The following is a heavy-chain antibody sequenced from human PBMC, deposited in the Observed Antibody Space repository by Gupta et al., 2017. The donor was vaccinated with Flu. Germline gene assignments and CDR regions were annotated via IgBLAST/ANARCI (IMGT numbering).Heavy chain of an antibody. CDR1: SSY. V-gene: IGHV3-74*03. D-gene: IGHD4-17*01. CDR2: INPDGSST. CDR3: ATVTSGC. Sequence: SSYVQWVRQAPGKGLVWVSRINPDGSSTTYAESVKGRFTISRDNAKNTLYLQMNSLGDDDTAVYYCATVTSGCWGQGTLVTVSS. J-gene: IGHJ4*02.